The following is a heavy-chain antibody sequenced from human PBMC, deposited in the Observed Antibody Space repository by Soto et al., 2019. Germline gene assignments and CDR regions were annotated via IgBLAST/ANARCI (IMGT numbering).Heavy chain of an antibody. J-gene: IGHJ6*02. CDR3: ASEEVAGTKGFYYYYGMDV. CDR1: GFTFSSYC. V-gene: IGHV3-74*01. D-gene: IGHD6-19*01. CDR2: INSDGSST. Sequence: EVQLVESGGGLVQPGGSLRLSCAASGFTFSSYCMHWVRQAPGKGLVWVSRINSDGSSTSYADSVKGRFTISRDNAKNTEYLHKNSLRGEDTAVYCCASEEVAGTKGFYYYYGMDVWGQGTTVTVSS.